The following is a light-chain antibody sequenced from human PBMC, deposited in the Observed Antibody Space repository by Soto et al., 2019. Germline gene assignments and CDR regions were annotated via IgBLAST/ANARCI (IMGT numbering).Light chain of an antibody. CDR1: QDINIY. Sequence: DIQMTQSPSSLSASVGDRVTITCQASQDINIYLSWYRQKPGKAPKLLIYDASTLETGVPSRFSGSGSGTDFTFTISSLQPEDIATYYCQQYTSYSYTFGQGTRLEIK. CDR2: DAS. V-gene: IGKV1-33*01. CDR3: QQYTSYSYT. J-gene: IGKJ2*01.